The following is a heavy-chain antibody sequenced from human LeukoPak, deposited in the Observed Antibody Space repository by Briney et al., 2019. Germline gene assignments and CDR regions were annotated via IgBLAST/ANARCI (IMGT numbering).Heavy chain of an antibody. Sequence: GGSLRLSCAASGFTFSSYSMNWVRQAPGKGLEWVSSISSSSSYIYYADSVKGRFTISRDNAKNSLYLQMNSLRAEDTAAYYCAGDIQKGITMVRAYYYGMDVWGQGTTVTVSS. CDR1: GFTFSSYS. J-gene: IGHJ6*02. CDR2: ISSSSSYI. CDR3: AGDIQKGITMVRAYYYGMDV. D-gene: IGHD3-10*01. V-gene: IGHV3-21*01.